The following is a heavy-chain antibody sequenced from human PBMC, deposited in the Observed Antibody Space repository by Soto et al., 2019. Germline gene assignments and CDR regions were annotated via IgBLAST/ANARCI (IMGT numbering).Heavy chain of an antibody. V-gene: IGHV3-23*01. CDR2: ISGSGGST. J-gene: IGHJ6*02. Sequence: GALRLSCAASGFSFSSCWMSWVRQAPGKGLEWVSAISGSGGSTYYADSVKGRFTISRDNSKNTLYLQMNSLRAEDTAVYYCAKRDDSSGYYHRYGMDVWGQGTTVTVSS. CDR1: GFSFSSCW. D-gene: IGHD3-22*01. CDR3: AKRDDSSGYYHRYGMDV.